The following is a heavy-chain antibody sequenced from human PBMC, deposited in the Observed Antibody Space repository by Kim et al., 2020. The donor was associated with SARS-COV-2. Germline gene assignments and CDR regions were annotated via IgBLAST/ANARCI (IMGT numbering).Heavy chain of an antibody. CDR1: GDSISSSY. CDR3: ARDYRVEGFWNAFSYYGLDL. CDR2: IYYTGST. J-gene: IGHJ6*02. V-gene: IGHV4-59*13. D-gene: IGHD3-3*01. Sequence: SETLSLTCSVSGDSISSSYWTWVRQPPGKGLEWIGYIYYTGSTNSDPSLRNRGYHSESTNYNPSLRSRVTISVDTSKNQFSLKLSSVTAADTAVYYCARDYRVEGFWNAFSYYGLDLWGQGTTVTVSS.